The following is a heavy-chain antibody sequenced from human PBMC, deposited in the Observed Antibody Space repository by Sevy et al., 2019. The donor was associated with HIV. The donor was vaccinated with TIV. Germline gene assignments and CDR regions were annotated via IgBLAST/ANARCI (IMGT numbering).Heavy chain of an antibody. V-gene: IGHV3-30-3*01. D-gene: IGHD5-12*01. CDR3: AREGGWLQYYYYMDV. CDR2: ISYDGSNK. CDR1: GFTFSSYA. J-gene: IGHJ6*03. Sequence: GGSLRLSCAASGFTFSSYAMHWVRQAPGKGLEWVAVISYDGSNKYYADSVKGRFTISRDNSKSTLYLQMNSLRAEDTAVYYCAREGGWLQYYYYMDVWGKGTTVTVSS.